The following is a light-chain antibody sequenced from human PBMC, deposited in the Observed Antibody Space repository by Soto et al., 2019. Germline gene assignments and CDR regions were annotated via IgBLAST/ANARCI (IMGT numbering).Light chain of an antibody. CDR1: QSVLYSAKNKNF. J-gene: IGKJ5*01. CDR3: QQHYITPIT. Sequence: DIVMTQSPDSLAVSLGERAAIHCKSSQSVLYSAKNKNFLTWYQQKPGQPPKLLIYWASTRESGVPDRFTGSGSGTDFTLSISSLQAEDVAVYYCQQHYITPITFGQGTRLEIK. CDR2: WAS. V-gene: IGKV4-1*01.